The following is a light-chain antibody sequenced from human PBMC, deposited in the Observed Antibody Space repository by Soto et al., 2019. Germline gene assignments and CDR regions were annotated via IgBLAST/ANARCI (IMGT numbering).Light chain of an antibody. V-gene: IGKV3-15*01. J-gene: IGKJ1*01. CDR3: QQYNKWHPIT. CDR1: QSVSSN. CDR2: GAS. Sequence: EIVLTQSPGTLSLSPGERATLSCRASQSVSSNLAWYQQKPGQAPRLIIYGASTRATGIPARFSGSGSGTEFTLTISSLQSEDFATYDCQQYNKWHPITFGQGTKVDIK.